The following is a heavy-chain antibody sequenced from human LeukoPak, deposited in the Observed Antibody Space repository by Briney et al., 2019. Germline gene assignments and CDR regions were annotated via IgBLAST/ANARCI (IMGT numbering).Heavy chain of an antibody. V-gene: IGHV4-61*02. Sequence: SETLSLTCTVSGGSISSGSYYWSWIRQPAGKGLEWIGRIYTSGSTNYNPSLKSRVTISVDTSKNQFSLKLSSVTAADTAVYYCARDKGTSYLSSFDYWGQGTLVTVSS. CDR2: IYTSGST. J-gene: IGHJ4*02. CDR3: ARDKGTSYLSSFDY. CDR1: GGSISSGSYY. D-gene: IGHD6-6*01.